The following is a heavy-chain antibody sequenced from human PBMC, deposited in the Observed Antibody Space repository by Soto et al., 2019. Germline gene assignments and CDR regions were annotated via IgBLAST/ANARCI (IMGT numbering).Heavy chain of an antibody. CDR1: GFIFTMYG. J-gene: IGHJ6*02. CDR3: AKGLSDLYSSGWPDNHYYYYGLDG. Sequence: GGSLRLSCAASGFIFTMYGMHWVRQAPGKGLEWVALISYDGSKKYYADSVKGRFTISRDNSKNTLYLQMNSLRPEDAAVYYCAKGLSDLYSSGWPDNHYYYYGLDGWGQGTTVTVSS. CDR2: ISYDGSKK. D-gene: IGHD6-19*01. V-gene: IGHV3-30*18.